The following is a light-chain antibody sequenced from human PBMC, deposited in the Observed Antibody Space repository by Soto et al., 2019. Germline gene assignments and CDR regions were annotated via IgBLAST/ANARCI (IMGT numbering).Light chain of an antibody. J-gene: IGLJ3*02. CDR1: SSDVGAYNY. Sequence: QSVLTQPASVSGSPGQSITISCTGTSSDVGAYNYVSWYQQHLGKVPKLMISEVSNRPSGVSNRFSASKSGNTASLTISGLQAEYEADYYCSSYTNSDTLVFGGGTKLTVL. V-gene: IGLV2-14*01. CDR2: EVS. CDR3: SSYTNSDTLV.